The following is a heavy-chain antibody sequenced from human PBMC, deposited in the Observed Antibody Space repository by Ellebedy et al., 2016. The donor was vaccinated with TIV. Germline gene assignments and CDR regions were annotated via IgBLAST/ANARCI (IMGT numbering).Heavy chain of an antibody. CDR2: IGHEGGNK. CDR3: AREWDFHRFDS. V-gene: IGHV3-30-3*01. Sequence: PGGSLRLSCEASGPSSSSHAMHWVPQATGKGLDKVAIIGHEGGNKCYADAVRGRFTISRDNSKKTVYLQMNSLRVDDTAVYYCAREWDFHRFDSWGQGTLVTVSS. D-gene: IGHD1-26*01. J-gene: IGHJ4*02. CDR1: GPSSSSHA.